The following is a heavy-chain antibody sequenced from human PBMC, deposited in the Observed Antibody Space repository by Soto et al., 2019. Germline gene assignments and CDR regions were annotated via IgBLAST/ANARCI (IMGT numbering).Heavy chain of an antibody. J-gene: IGHJ3*02. D-gene: IGHD3-10*01. CDR1: GYTFTGYY. CDR2: INPNSGDT. V-gene: IGHV1-2*04. CDR3: ARDRYYGSGSYLNDAFDI. Sequence: ASVKVSCKASGYTFTGYYMHWVRQAPGQGLEWMGWINPNSGDTNYAQKFQGWVTMTRDTSISTAYMELSRLRSDDTAVYYCARDRYYGSGSYLNDAFDIWGQGTMVTVSS.